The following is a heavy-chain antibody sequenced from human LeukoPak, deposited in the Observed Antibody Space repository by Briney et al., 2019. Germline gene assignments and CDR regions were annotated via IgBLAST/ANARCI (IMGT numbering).Heavy chain of an antibody. V-gene: IGHV1-69*04. CDR2: IIPILGIA. CDR3: ARDVEMATFFDY. D-gene: IGHD5-24*01. Sequence: SLKVSCKASGGTFSSYAISWVRQAPGQGIEWMGRIIPILGIANYAQKFQGRVTITADKSTSTAYMELSSLRSEDTAVYYCARDVEMATFFDYWGQGTLVTVSS. CDR1: GGTFSSYA. J-gene: IGHJ4*02.